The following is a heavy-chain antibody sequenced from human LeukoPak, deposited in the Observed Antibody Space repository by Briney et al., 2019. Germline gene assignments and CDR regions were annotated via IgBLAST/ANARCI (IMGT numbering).Heavy chain of an antibody. D-gene: IGHD3-22*01. CDR2: INQDGSEM. V-gene: IGHV3-7*01. Sequence: GGSLRLSCAASGFTFSNYWMSWVRQAPGKGLEWLANINQDGSEMYYVDSVKGRFTISRDNGKNSLYLQINSLRADDTAVDYCSRDQGSMIVVRTTSWYFDLWGRGPLVTVSS. CDR1: GFTFSNYW. CDR3: SRDQGSMIVVRTTSWYFDL. J-gene: IGHJ2*01.